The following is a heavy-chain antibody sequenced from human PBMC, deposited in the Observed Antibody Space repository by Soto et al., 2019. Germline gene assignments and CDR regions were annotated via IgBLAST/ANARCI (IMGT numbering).Heavy chain of an antibody. D-gene: IGHD4-17*01. CDR2: INSDGSST. V-gene: IGHV3-74*01. CDR1: GFTFSSYW. Sequence: EVQLVESGGGLVQPGGSLRISCAASGFTFSSYWMHWVRQAPGKGLVWVSRINSDGSSTSYADSVKGRFTISRDNAKNTLYLQMNSVKAEDTAVYYCARGGGYGEKWDWGQGTLVTVSS. J-gene: IGHJ4*02. CDR3: ARGGGYGEKWD.